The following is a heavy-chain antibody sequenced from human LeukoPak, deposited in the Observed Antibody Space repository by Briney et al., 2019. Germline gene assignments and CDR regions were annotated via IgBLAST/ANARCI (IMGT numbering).Heavy chain of an antibody. J-gene: IGHJ5*02. CDR3: GYCSSTSCP. CDR2: IYYSGST. V-gene: IGHV4-39*07. D-gene: IGHD2-2*01. CDR1: GGSISSSSYY. Sequence: SETLSLACTVSGGSISSSSYYWGWIRQPPGKGLEWIGSIYYSGSTYYNPSLKSRVTISADTSKNQFSLKLSSVTAADTAVYYCGYCSSTSCPWGQGTLVTVSS.